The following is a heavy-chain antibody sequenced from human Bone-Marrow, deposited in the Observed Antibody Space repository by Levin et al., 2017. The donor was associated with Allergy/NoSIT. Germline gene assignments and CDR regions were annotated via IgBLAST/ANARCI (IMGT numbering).Heavy chain of an antibody. CDR1: GFTFSSYA. D-gene: IGHD3-9*01. V-gene: IGHV3-30-3*01. Sequence: GGSLRLSCAASGFTFSSYAMHWVRQAPGKGLEWVAVISKDGSEKYYVDSVKGRFTISRDNSRTTLFLQMDSLRTEDTAVYYCARVDVLAGYYRHGLDVWGQGTTVTVSS. CDR2: ISKDGSEK. CDR3: ARVDVLAGYYRHGLDV. J-gene: IGHJ6*02.